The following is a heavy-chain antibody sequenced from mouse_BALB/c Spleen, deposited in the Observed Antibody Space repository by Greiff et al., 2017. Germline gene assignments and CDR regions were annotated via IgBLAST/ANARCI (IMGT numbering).Heavy chain of an antibody. D-gene: IGHD1-2*01. V-gene: IGHV1S81*02. Sequence: QVQLQQSGAELVKPGASVKLSCTASGYTFTSYYMYWVKLRPGQGLEWIGEINPSNGGTNFNEKFKSKATLTVVKSSSTAYMQLSSLTSEDSAVYYGTRRYYGYYFDYWGEGTTLTVSS. CDR1: GYTFTSYY. J-gene: IGHJ2*01. CDR2: INPSNGGT. CDR3: TRRYYGYYFDY.